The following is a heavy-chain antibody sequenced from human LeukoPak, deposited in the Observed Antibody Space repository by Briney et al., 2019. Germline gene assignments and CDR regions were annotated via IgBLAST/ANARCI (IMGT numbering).Heavy chain of an antibody. CDR1: GGSISSGGYY. V-gene: IGHV4-31*03. CDR2: MDYSGST. D-gene: IGHD2-2*01. J-gene: IGHJ6*04. CDR3: ARYCSSTSCTYYYYYGMDV. Sequence: PSQTLSLTCTVSGGSISSGGYYWSWIRQHPGKGLEWIGYMDYSGSTYYNPSLKSRVTISVDTSKNQFSLKLSSVTAADTAVYYCARYCSSTSCTYYYYYGMDVWGKGTTVTVSS.